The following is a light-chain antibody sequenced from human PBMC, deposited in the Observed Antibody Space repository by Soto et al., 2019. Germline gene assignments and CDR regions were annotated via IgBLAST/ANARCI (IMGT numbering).Light chain of an antibody. CDR2: DDT. CDR3: QVWDITSDQYL. V-gene: IGLV3-21*02. J-gene: IGLJ1*01. Sequence: SYELTQPPSVSVAPGQTASLTCGGNNIASKSVHWYQQRPGQAPVLVLYDDTNRPSGIPERFSGSNSGSTATLTISSVEAGVEADYFCQVWDITSDQYLFGTGTKLTVL. CDR1: NIASKS.